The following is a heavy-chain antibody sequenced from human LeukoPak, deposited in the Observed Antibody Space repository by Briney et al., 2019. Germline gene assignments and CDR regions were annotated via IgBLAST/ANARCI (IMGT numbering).Heavy chain of an antibody. Sequence: SETLSLTCTVSGGSVSSSSSFWAWIRQPPGKGLEWIGNVYYSGSTHYNPSLKSRVTISLDTSKNQFSLKLSSVTAADTAVYYCASLRGYSYGPLDYWGQGTLVTVSS. V-gene: IGHV4-39*01. CDR3: ASLRGYSYGPLDY. CDR2: VYYSGST. J-gene: IGHJ4*02. D-gene: IGHD5-18*01. CDR1: GGSVSSSSSF.